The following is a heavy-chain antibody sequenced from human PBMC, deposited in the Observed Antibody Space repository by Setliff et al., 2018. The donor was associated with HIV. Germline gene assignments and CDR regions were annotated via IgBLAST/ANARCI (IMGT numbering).Heavy chain of an antibody. V-gene: IGHV1-46*01. J-gene: IGHJ4*01. CDR2: INPSGGST. Sequence: VKVSCKASGYTFTRYFMHCVRQAPGQGLEWLGMINPSGGSTWYAQKFQGRVTMTGDTSTNTLYMELSSLRSEDTAVYYCARNQGDASGWYAGDYWGHGTLVTVSS. CDR3: ARNQGDASGWYAGDY. D-gene: IGHD6-19*01. CDR1: GYTFTRYF.